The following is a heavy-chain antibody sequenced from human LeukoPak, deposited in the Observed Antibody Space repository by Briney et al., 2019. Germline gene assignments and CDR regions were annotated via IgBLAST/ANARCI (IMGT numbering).Heavy chain of an antibody. Sequence: SETLSLTCTVSGGSISSYYWSWIRQPPGKGLEWIGHIYYSGSTNYNPSLKSRFTISVDTSKNQFSLKLRSVTAADTAVFYCARGKLGIPLDAFDIWGQGTMVTVSS. D-gene: IGHD7-27*01. CDR1: GGSISSYY. J-gene: IGHJ3*02. CDR3: ARGKLGIPLDAFDI. V-gene: IGHV4-59*01. CDR2: IYYSGST.